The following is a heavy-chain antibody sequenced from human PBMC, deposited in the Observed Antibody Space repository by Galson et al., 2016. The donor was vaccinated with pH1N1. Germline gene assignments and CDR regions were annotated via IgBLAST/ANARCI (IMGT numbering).Heavy chain of an antibody. J-gene: IGHJ4*02. CDR2: MKSNIDGATT. CDR3: TTDDYCISGTYYPGFDC. V-gene: IGHV3-15*01. Sequence: SLRLSCAASGFTFTNAWMSWVRQAPGKGLEWVGRMKSNIDGATTDYAAPVKGRFSISRDESKNMLFLQMNSLKTEDTAVYYCTTDDYCISGTYYPGFDCWGQGTLVTVSS. D-gene: IGHD4-11*01. CDR1: GFTFTNAW.